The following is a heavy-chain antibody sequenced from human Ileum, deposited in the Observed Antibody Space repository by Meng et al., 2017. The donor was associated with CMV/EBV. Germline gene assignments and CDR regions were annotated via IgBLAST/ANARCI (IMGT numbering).Heavy chain of an antibody. J-gene: IGHJ4*02. CDR2: IRFDGTTK. Sequence: GESLKISCAASGFAFSSHAMHWVRQAPGKGLEWVAFIRFDGTTKHYADSVQGRFSISRDNSKNTLFLQMDRLRTEDTAVYYCAGLGEDFFDYWGQGTLVTVSS. D-gene: IGHD3-16*01. CDR3: AGLGEDFFDY. CDR1: GFAFSSHA. V-gene: IGHV3-30*02.